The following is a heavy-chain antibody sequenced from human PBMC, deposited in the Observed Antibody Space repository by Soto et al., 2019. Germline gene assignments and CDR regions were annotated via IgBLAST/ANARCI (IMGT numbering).Heavy chain of an antibody. CDR2: INHSGST. CDR1: GGSFSGYY. J-gene: IGHJ6*02. Sequence: QVQLQQWGAGLLKPSETLSLTCAVYGGSFSGYYWSWIRQPPGKGLEWIGEINHSGSTNYNPSLRRRVXXAXAXXTNPVSLKLSSVTAADPAVYYCASGTTVTSYGMDVWGQGTTVTVSS. D-gene: IGHD4-17*01. V-gene: IGHV4-34*01. CDR3: ASGTTVTSYGMDV.